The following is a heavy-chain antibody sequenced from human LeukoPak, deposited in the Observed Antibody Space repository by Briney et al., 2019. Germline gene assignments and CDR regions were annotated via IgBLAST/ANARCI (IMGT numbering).Heavy chain of an antibody. D-gene: IGHD5-12*01. V-gene: IGHV4-34*01. Sequence: SETLSLTCAVYGGSFSAYYWSCIRQPPGKGLEWIGEINHSGNTNYNPSLKSRVTISVDTSKNQFSLKLSSVTAADTAMYYCVGAMDEVATDAFDIWGQGTMVTVSS. J-gene: IGHJ3*02. CDR1: GGSFSAYY. CDR3: VGAMDEVATDAFDI. CDR2: INHSGNT.